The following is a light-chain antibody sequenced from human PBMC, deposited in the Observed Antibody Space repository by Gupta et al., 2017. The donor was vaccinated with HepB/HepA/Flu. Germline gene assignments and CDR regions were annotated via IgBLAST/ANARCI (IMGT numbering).Light chain of an antibody. CDR3: QAWDSSTVV. J-gene: IGLJ2*01. CDR1: KLGDKY. Sequence: SYEVPQPPSVSVSPGQTASITCSGHKLGDKYTYWYQQKPGQSPVLVIYQDRKRPSGIPERFSGSNSGNTATLTISGTQAMDEADYYCQAWDSSTVVFGGGTKLTVL. V-gene: IGLV3-1*01. CDR2: QDR.